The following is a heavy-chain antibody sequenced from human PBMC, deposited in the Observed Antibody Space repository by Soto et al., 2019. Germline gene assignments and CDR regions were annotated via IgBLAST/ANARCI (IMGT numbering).Heavy chain of an antibody. CDR1: GYTFTSYA. CDR3: ARGTVAARLYY. Sequence: GASVNVSCKASGYTFTSYAMHWVRQAPGQRLEWMGWINAGNGNTKYSQKFQGRVTTTRDTSASTAYMELSSLRSEDTAVYYCARGTVAARLYYWGQGTLVTVSS. V-gene: IGHV1-3*01. J-gene: IGHJ4*02. CDR2: INAGNGNT. D-gene: IGHD6-6*01.